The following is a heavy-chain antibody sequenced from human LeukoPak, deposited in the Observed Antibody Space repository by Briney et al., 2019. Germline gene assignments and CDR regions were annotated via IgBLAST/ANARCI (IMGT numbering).Heavy chain of an antibody. CDR1: GGSFSGYY. V-gene: IGHV4-34*01. D-gene: IGHD3-3*01. CDR2: INHSGST. Sequence: SETPSLTCAVYGGSFSGYYWSWIRQPPGKGLEWIGEINHSGSTIYNPSLKSRVTISVDTSKNQFSLKLSSVTAADTAVYYCARRRRRFLEWLSPLDPWGQGTLVTVSS. J-gene: IGHJ5*02. CDR3: ARRRRRFLEWLSPLDP.